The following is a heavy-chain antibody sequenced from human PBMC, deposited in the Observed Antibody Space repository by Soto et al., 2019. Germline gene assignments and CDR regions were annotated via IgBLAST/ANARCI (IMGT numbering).Heavy chain of an antibody. V-gene: IGHV3-7*01. CDR1: GFTFSTYG. J-gene: IGHJ4*02. CDR3: ASSLL. CDR2: IKGDGSEK. Sequence: EVQMVESGGGLVQPGGSLRLSCAASGFTFSTYGMYWVRQAPGKGLEWVANIKGDGSEKNCVDSVKGRFTISRDNAKNSLYLQIISLRVEDTAVYYCASSLLRGQGTLVTVSS.